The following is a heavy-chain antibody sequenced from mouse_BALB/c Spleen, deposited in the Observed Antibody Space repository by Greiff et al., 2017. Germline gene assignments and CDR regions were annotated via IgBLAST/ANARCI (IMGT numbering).Heavy chain of an antibody. CDR2: ISSGGST. D-gene: IGHD1-1*01. CDR3: ARGGVLRYNAMDS. Sequence: EVQLVESGGGLVKPGGSLKLSCAASGFTFSSYAMSWVRQTPEKRLEWVASISSGGSTYYSDSVRGRFTSSRDNARDILYLQMSSLRSKDTAMFYCARGGVLRYNAMDSWGQGTSVTVSS. J-gene: IGHJ4*01. V-gene: IGHV5-6-5*01. CDR1: GFTFSSYA.